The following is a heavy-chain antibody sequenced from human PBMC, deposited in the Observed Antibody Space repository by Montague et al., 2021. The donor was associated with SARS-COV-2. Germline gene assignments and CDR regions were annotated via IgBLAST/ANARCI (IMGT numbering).Heavy chain of an antibody. CDR2: ISSSSSYI. V-gene: IGHV3-21*01. CDR3: ASYQNYYYYYGMDV. D-gene: IGHD2-2*01. Sequence: SLRLSCAASGFTFSSYSMNWVRQAPGKGLEWVSSISSSSSYIYYADSVKGRFTISRDNAKNSLYLQMNSLRADDTAVYYCASYQNYYYYYGMDVWGQGTTVTDSS. CDR1: GFTFSSYS. J-gene: IGHJ6*02.